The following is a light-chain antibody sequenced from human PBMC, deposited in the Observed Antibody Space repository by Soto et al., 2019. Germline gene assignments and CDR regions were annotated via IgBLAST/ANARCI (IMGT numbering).Light chain of an antibody. CDR1: SSNFGAGYD. CDR3: QSYDSSLSGYV. CDR2: GNS. Sequence: QSVLTQPPSVSGALGQRVTISCTGSSSNFGAGYDVHWYQQLPGTAPKLLVYGNSNRPSGVPDRFSGSKSGTSASLAITGLQAEDEADYYCQSYDSSLSGYVFGTGTKLTVL. V-gene: IGLV1-40*01. J-gene: IGLJ1*01.